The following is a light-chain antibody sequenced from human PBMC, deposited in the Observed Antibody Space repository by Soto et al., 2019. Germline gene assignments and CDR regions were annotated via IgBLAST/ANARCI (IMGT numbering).Light chain of an antibody. V-gene: IGKV1-27*01. Sequence: DIQMTQSPSTLSASVGDRVTITCLASQSISSWLSCYQQKPGKVPKLLIYAASTLQSGVPSRFSGSGSGTDFTLTISSLQPEDVATYYCQKYNSAPWTFGQRTKVDI. CDR2: AAS. CDR3: QKYNSAPWT. CDR1: QSISSW. J-gene: IGKJ1*01.